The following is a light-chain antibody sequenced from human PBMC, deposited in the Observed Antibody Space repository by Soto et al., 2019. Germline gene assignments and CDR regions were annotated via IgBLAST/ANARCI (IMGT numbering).Light chain of an antibody. J-gene: IGKJ1*01. V-gene: IGKV1-5*03. CDR2: KAS. CDR1: QSISSW. Sequence: DIQMTQSPSTLSASVGDRVTITCRASQSISSWLAWYQQKSGKAPKLLIYKASSLESGVPSRFSGSGSGTEFTLTISSLQPDDFATYYCQQYTSYPWTFGQGTQVEIK. CDR3: QQYTSYPWT.